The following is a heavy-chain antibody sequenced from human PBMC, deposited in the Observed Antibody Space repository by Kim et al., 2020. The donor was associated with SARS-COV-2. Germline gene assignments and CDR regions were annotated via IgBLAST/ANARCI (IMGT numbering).Heavy chain of an antibody. CDR2: FDPEDGET. Sequence: ASVKVSCKVSGYTLTELSMHWVRQAPGKGLEWMGGFDPEDGETIYAQKFQGRVTMTEDTSTDTAYMELSSLRSEDTAVYYCATAFSVRGVIPFTYYYYYGMDVWGQETTVTVSS. J-gene: IGHJ6*02. CDR1: GYTLTELS. CDR3: ATAFSVRGVIPFTYYYYYGMDV. V-gene: IGHV1-24*01. D-gene: IGHD3-10*01.